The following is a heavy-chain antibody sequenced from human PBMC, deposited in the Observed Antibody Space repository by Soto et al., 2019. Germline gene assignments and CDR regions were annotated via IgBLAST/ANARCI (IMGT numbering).Heavy chain of an antibody. CDR3: AAGEASSRNLAPYYLDF. V-gene: IGHV4-59*01. CDR2: IHYSGTT. D-gene: IGHD6-13*01. CDR1: GGSMRNYF. J-gene: IGHJ4*02. Sequence: PSETLSLTCTVSGGSMRNYFWTWIRQPPGKGLEWIGYIHYSGTTSFFPSYNPSLRSRVTISEDTSKNQFSLKLLSVTTADTAVYVCAAGEASSRNLAPYYLDFWGQGTLVTVSS.